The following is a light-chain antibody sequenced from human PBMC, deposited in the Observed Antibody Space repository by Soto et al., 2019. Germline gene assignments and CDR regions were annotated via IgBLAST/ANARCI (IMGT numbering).Light chain of an antibody. CDR1: SGNIASNY. Sequence: NFMLTQPHSVSEFPGKTVTISCTRSSGNIASNYVQWYQQRPGSAPTTVIYEDNQRPSGVPDRFSGSIDSSSNSAALTISGLRTEDEADYYCQSYDASNQVFGGGTKLTVL. CDR2: EDN. J-gene: IGLJ2*01. V-gene: IGLV6-57*03. CDR3: QSYDASNQV.